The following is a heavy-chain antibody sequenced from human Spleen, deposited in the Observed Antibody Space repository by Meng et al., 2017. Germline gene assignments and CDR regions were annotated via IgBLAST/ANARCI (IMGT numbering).Heavy chain of an antibody. D-gene: IGHD3-10*01. J-gene: IGHJ2*01. CDR3: ARDCTSIIRVRGVIRTYKPEWYFDL. Sequence: GGSLRLSCAASGFTFSNYAMHWVRQAPGQGLEWVAVISYDGSDKYYADSVKGRFTISRDDSKNTLYLQMNSLRAEDTAVYYCARDCTSIIRVRGVIRTYKPEWYFDLWGRGTLVTVSS. V-gene: IGHV3-30*04. CDR2: ISYDGSDK. CDR1: GFTFSNYA.